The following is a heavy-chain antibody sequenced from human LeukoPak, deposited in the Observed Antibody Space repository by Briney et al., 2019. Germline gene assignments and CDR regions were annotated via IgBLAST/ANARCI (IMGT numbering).Heavy chain of an antibody. CDR3: ARVPTYDYVWGSYRYSPDPFFDY. CDR1: GGSFSSYY. Sequence: SETLSLTCTVSGGSFSSYYWSWIRQPPGKGLEWIGYIYYSGSTNYNPSLKSRVTISVATSKNQFSLKLSSVTAADTAVYYCARVPTYDYVWGSYRYSPDPFFDYWGQGTLVTVSS. V-gene: IGHV4-59*01. J-gene: IGHJ4*02. D-gene: IGHD3-16*02. CDR2: IYYSGST.